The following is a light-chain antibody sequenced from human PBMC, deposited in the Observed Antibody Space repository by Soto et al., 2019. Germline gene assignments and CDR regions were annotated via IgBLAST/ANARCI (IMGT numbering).Light chain of an antibody. CDR1: QSISTS. CDR2: DAS. V-gene: IGKV1-5*01. J-gene: IGKJ1*01. CDR3: QQYHSLWS. Sequence: DIQMTQSPSTLSASVGDRVTITCRASQSISTSLAWYQQKPGQAPKLFIYDASILNSGVPSRFSGSGSAAEFTLTVSNLQPDDSASYYCQQYHSLWSFGQGTKLEIK.